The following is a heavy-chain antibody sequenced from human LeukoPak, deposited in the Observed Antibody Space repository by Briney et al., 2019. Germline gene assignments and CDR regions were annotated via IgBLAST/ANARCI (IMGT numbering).Heavy chain of an antibody. CDR2: IRYDGSNK. CDR1: GFTFSSYG. V-gene: IGHV3-30*02. CDR3: ARSHEGVGAGVAVKRTPYYYYYMDV. J-gene: IGHJ6*03. D-gene: IGHD1-26*01. Sequence: GGSLRLSCAASGFTFSSYGMHWVRQAPGKGLEWVAIIRYDGSNKYYADSVKGRFTISRDNSKNTLYLQMNSLRAEDTAVYYCARSHEGVGAGVAVKRTPYYYYYMDVWGKGTTVTVSS.